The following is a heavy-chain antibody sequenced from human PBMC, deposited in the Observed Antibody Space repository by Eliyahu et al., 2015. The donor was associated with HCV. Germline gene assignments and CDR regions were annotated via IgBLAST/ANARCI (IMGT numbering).Heavy chain of an antibody. CDR2: ISSSSSYI. D-gene: IGHD6-6*01. V-gene: IGHV3-21*01. CDR1: GFTFXTYX. J-gene: IGHJ5*02. CDR3: AREYSTSSFNWFDP. Sequence: EVQLVESGGGLVKPGGSLXLSCAASGFTFXTYXMTWXRXAPGKGLEWVSSISSSSSYIYYADSVKGRFTISRDNAKNSLYLQMNSLRAEDTAVYYCAREYSTSSFNWFDPWGQGTLVTVSS.